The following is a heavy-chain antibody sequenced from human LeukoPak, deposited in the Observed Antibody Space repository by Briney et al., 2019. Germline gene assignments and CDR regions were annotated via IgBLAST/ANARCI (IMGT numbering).Heavy chain of an antibody. D-gene: IGHD2-15*01. Sequence: GAAVKVSCKASGYTFTSYFMHWVRQAPGQGLEWMGIIHPSGGSASYAQNFQGRVTMTRDTSTSTVYMELSSLRSEDTAVYYCARDASCSGGNCYAWFDPWGQGNLVTFSS. V-gene: IGHV1-46*01. CDR1: GYTFTSYF. CDR2: IHPSGGSA. CDR3: ARDASCSGGNCYAWFDP. J-gene: IGHJ5*02.